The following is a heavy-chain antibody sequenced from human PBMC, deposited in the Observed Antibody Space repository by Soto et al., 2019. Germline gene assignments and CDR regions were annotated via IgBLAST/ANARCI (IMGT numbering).Heavy chain of an antibody. J-gene: IGHJ4*02. Sequence: GGSLRLSCAASGFTFSSYAMSWVRQAPGKGLEWVSAIGGSGGSTYYADSVKGRFTISRDNSKNTLYLQMNSLRAEDTAVYYCAKGENWNDVTCFDYWGQGTLVTVSS. CDR2: IGGSGGST. D-gene: IGHD1-1*01. CDR1: GFTFSSYA. V-gene: IGHV3-23*01. CDR3: AKGENWNDVTCFDY.